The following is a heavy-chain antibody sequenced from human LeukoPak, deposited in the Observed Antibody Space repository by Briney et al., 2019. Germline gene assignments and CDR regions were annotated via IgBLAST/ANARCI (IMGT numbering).Heavy chain of an antibody. Sequence: GGSLRLSCAASGFAFSSYAMSWVRQAPGKGLEWVSAISGSGGSTYYADSVKGRFTISRDNSKNTLYLQMNSLRAEDTAVYYCAIKGGIVGATVDAFDIWGQGTMVTVSS. CDR1: GFAFSSYA. CDR3: AIKGGIVGATVDAFDI. J-gene: IGHJ3*02. CDR2: ISGSGGST. D-gene: IGHD1-26*01. V-gene: IGHV3-23*01.